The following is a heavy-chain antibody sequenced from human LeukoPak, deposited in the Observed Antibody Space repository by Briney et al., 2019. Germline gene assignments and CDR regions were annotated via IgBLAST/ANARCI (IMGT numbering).Heavy chain of an antibody. CDR3: ARGFRYCSSTSCYAPGY. V-gene: IGHV1-2*02. D-gene: IGHD2-2*01. CDR2: INPNSGGT. CDR1: GYTFTGYY. J-gene: IGHJ4*02. Sequence: ASVKVSCKASGYTFTGYYMHWVRQAPGQGLEWMGWINPNSGGTNYAQKFQGRVTMTRDTSISTAYMELSRLRSDDTAVYYCARGFRYCSSTSCYAPGYWGQGTLVTVSS.